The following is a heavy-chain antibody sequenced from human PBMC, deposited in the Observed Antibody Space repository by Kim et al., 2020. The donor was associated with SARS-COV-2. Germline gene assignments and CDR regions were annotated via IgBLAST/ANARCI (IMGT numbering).Heavy chain of an antibody. Sequence: SYRKKFQGRVTMNRDTSTSTVYMELSSLRSEDTAVYYCADYYDSSGYYTSWGQGTLVTVSS. D-gene: IGHD3-22*01. J-gene: IGHJ5*02. CDR3: ADYYDSSGYYTS. V-gene: IGHV1-46*01.